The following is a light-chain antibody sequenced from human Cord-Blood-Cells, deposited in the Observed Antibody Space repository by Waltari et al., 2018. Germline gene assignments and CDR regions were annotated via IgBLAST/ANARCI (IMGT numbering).Light chain of an antibody. J-gene: IGKJ1*01. Sequence: AIRMTQSPSSFSASTGDRVTITCRASQGISSYLAWYQQKPGKAPKLLIYAASTLQSGVPSRFSGSGSGTDFTLTSSCLQSEDFATYYCQQYYSYPPWTFGQGTKVEMK. CDR3: QQYYSYPPWT. V-gene: IGKV1-8*01. CDR2: AAS. CDR1: QGISSY.